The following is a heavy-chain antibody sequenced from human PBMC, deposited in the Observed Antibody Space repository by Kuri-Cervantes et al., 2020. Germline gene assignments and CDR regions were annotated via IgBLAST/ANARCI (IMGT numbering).Heavy chain of an antibody. V-gene: IGHV3-33*08. CDR1: GFTFSNAW. CDR3: ARDPPGGWTDY. CDR2: IWYDGSNK. D-gene: IGHD6-19*01. Sequence: GESLKISCAASGFTFSNAWMNWVRQAPGKGLEWVAVIWYDGSNKYYADSVKGRFTVSRDNSKNTLYLQMNSLRAEDTAVYYCARDPPGGWTDYWGQGTLVTVSS. J-gene: IGHJ4*02.